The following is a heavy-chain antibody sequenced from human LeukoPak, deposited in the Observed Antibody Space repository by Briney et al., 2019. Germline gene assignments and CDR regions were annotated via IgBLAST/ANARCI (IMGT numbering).Heavy chain of an antibody. CDR3: ARDGDLEYCSSTSCYGYGYYYYYMDV. J-gene: IGHJ6*03. CDR1: GYTFTSYD. Sequence: ASVKVSCKASGYTFTSYDINWVRQATGQGLEWMGWMNPNSGNTGYAQKFQGRVTITRNTTISTAYMELSSLRSDDTAVYYCARDGDLEYCSSTSCYGYGYYYYYMDVWGKGTTVTVSS. CDR2: MNPNSGNT. D-gene: IGHD2-2*01. V-gene: IGHV1-8*03.